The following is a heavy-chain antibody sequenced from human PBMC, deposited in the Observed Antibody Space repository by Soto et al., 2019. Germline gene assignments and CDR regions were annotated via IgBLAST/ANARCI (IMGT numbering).Heavy chain of an antibody. CDR2: INPNSGGT. Sequence: QVQLVQSGPEVKKPGASVKVSCKASGYTFTDYMYWVRQAPGQGLEWMGWINPNSGGTDYPQKFQDRVTLTTDTSIHTNYMELNRLISDDTAVYFCAMSKGRGALDVWGQGTMITVSS. J-gene: IGHJ3*01. V-gene: IGHV1-2*02. CDR3: AMSKGRGALDV. CDR1: GYTFTDY. D-gene: IGHD3-10*01.